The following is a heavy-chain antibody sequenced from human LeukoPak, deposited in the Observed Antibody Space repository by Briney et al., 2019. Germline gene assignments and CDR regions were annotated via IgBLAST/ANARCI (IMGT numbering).Heavy chain of an antibody. J-gene: IGHJ3*02. D-gene: IGHD3-10*01. CDR2: ISWNSGTV. CDR3: AKGERIIMIRGVNDAFDI. V-gene: IGHV3-9*01. CDR1: GFTFDNYG. Sequence: PGRSLRLSCAASGFTFDNYGMHWVRQAPGKGLEWVSGISWNSGTVDYADSVKGRFTISRDNARNSLYLQMNSLRAEDTAFYYCAKGERIIMIRGVNDAFDIWGLGTMVTVSS.